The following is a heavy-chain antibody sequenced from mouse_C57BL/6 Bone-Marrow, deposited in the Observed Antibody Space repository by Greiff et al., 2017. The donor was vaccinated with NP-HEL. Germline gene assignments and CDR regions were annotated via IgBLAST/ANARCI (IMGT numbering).Heavy chain of an antibody. CDR3: ARDYDYDERVWYFDV. V-gene: IGHV1-18*01. CDR1: GYTFTDYN. CDR2: INPNNGGT. J-gene: IGHJ1*03. Sequence: EVKLQESGPELVKPGASVKIPCKASGYTFTDYNMDWVKQSHGKSLEWIGDINPNNGGTIYNQKFKGKATLTVDKSSSTAYMELRSLTSEDTAVYYCARDYDYDERVWYFDVWGTGTTVTVSS. D-gene: IGHD2-4*01.